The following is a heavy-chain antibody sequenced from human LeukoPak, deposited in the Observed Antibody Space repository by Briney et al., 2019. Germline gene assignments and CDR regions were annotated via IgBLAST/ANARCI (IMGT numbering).Heavy chain of an antibody. Sequence: GGSLPLSCEASGFDVSSNYMNWVRQAPGKGLEWVSILYSGGSTYYADSVKGRFTVSRDSSGNTLFLHMTGLKTEDTAVYFCARVGDHYHWYLDVWGRGTLVTVSS. CDR3: ARVGDHYHWYLDV. J-gene: IGHJ2*01. V-gene: IGHV3-53*01. CDR2: LYSGGST. D-gene: IGHD3-10*01. CDR1: GFDVSSNY.